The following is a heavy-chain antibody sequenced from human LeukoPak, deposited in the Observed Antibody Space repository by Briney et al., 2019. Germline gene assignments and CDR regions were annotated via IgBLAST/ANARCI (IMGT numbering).Heavy chain of an antibody. D-gene: IGHD3-22*01. CDR3: ARSKGRRTSGYNHYYAMDV. CDR1: GGTFSSYA. CDR2: IVPILRTP. V-gene: IGHV1-69*13. Sequence: SVKVSCKASGGTFSSYAISWVRQAPGQGLEWMGGIVPILRTPDYAKKFQGKVTITADESTTTAYMELSSLTSEDTAVYYCARSKGRRTSGYNHYYAMDVWGQGTTVTVSS. J-gene: IGHJ6*02.